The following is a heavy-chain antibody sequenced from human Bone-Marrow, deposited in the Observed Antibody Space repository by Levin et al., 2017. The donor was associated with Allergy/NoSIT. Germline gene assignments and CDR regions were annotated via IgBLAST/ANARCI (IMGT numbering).Heavy chain of an antibody. D-gene: IGHD3-9*01. CDR3: ARSGSLAAMTGYDFDS. V-gene: IGHV4-30-4*01. J-gene: IGHJ4*02. CDR2: IYYSRST. Sequence: PSQTLSLTCSVSGGSINSGDHFWSWVRQPPGKGLEWIGYIYYSRSTSYSPSLKSRLTISVDTSKNQFSLKLNSVTAADTAVYFWARSGSLAAMTGYDFDSWGQVTLVTVSS. CDR1: GGSINSGDHF.